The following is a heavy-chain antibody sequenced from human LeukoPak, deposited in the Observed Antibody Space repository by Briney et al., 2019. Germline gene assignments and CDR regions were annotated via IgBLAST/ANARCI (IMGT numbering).Heavy chain of an antibody. Sequence: GGSLRLSCAASGFTFDDYAMHWVRQAPGKGLEWVSGISWNSGSIGYADSVKGRFTISRDNAKNSLYLQMNSLRAEDTAVYYCARGGAAAGIVYYYYGMDVWGQGTTVTVSS. V-gene: IGHV3-9*01. CDR1: GFTFDDYA. J-gene: IGHJ6*02. D-gene: IGHD6-13*01. CDR3: ARGGAAAGIVYYYYGMDV. CDR2: ISWNSGSI.